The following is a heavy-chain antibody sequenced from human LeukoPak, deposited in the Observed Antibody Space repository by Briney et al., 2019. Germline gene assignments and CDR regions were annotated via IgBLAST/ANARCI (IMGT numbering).Heavy chain of an antibody. D-gene: IGHD2-2*01. Sequence: PGGSLRLSCEASGLTFSSYDMNWVRQAPGKGLEWVSYISSSGNLIHYADSVKGRFTISRDDSKNTLYLQMNSLRAEDTAVYYCAKDREYCSHTTCYVLDYWGQGTLVTVSS. CDR2: ISSSGNLI. CDR1: GLTFSSYD. J-gene: IGHJ4*02. V-gene: IGHV3-48*01. CDR3: AKDREYCSHTTCYVLDY.